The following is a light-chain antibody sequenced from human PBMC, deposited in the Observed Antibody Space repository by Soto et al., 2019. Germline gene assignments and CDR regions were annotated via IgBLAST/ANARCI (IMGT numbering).Light chain of an antibody. Sequence: QSALPQPRSVSGSPGQSVTISCTGTSSDVGGYNYVSWYQQHPGQAPKLMIYDVSKRPSGVPDRFSGSKSGNTASLTISGLQAEDEADYYCCSYAGSYTRVFGGGTKVTVL. CDR1: SSDVGGYNY. CDR3: CSYAGSYTRV. CDR2: DVS. J-gene: IGLJ2*01. V-gene: IGLV2-11*01.